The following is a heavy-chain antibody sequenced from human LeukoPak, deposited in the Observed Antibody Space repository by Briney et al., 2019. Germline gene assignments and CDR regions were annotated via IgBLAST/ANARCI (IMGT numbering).Heavy chain of an antibody. CDR2: ISGAGGTT. CDR3: AKDLRPAVVEVATKTFDY. CDR1: GFTFDDYA. Sequence: GGSLRLSCAASGFTFDDYAMHWVRQVPGKALQWVSLISGAGGTTNYADSVRGRFTISRDNSKNSLYLQMTSLRTEDTASYYCAKDLRPAVVEVATKTFDYWGQGTLVTVSS. D-gene: IGHD5-24*01. J-gene: IGHJ4*02. V-gene: IGHV3-43*02.